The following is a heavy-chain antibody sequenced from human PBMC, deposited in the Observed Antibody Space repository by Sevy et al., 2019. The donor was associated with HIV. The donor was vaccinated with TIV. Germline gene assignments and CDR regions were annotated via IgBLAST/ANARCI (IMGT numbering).Heavy chain of an antibody. CDR3: ARNGGAYDTGFDP. CDR2: ISSSGSSI. CDR1: GFTFSSYD. Sequence: GGSLRLSCAGSGFTFSSYDMNWVRQAPGKGLEWISKISSSGSSIYYADSVKGRFTIARDNANNSLNLQMNSLRAEDTALYYCARNGGAYDTGFDPWGQGTLVTVSS. D-gene: IGHD3-22*01. J-gene: IGHJ5*02. V-gene: IGHV3-48*03.